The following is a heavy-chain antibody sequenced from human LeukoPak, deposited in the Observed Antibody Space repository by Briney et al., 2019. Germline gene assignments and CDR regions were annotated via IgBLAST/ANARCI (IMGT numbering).Heavy chain of an antibody. J-gene: IGHJ5*02. V-gene: IGHV3-23*01. Sequence: GGSLRPSCAASGFTFSSYAMSWVRQAPGKGLEWVSAISGSGGSTYYADSVKGRFTISRDNSKNTLYLQMNSLRAEDTAVYYSAKARLPSAAAGTSWFDPWGQGTLVTVSS. CDR1: GFTFSSYA. D-gene: IGHD6-13*01. CDR3: AKARLPSAAAGTSWFDP. CDR2: ISGSGGST.